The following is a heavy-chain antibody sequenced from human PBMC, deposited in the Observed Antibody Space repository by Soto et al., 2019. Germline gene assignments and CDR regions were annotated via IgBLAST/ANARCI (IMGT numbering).Heavy chain of an antibody. D-gene: IGHD3-16*02. CDR2: ISGSGGST. J-gene: IGHJ3*02. Sequence: EVQLLESGGGLVQPGGSLRLSCAASGFTFSSYAMSWVRQAPGKGLEWVSAISGSGGSTYYADSVKGRFTISRDNSKNTLYLQMNSLRAEDTAVYYCAKTYDYIWGSYRSPTPEDRYDAFDIWGQGTMVTVSS. CDR3: AKTYDYIWGSYRSPTPEDRYDAFDI. CDR1: GFTFSSYA. V-gene: IGHV3-23*01.